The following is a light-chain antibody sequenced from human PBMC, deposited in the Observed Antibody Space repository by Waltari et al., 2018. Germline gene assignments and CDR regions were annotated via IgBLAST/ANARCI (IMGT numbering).Light chain of an antibody. Sequence: QSALTQPASVSGSPGQSITFPCTGPSSDVGGYNFVSWYQQHPGKAPKLMIYDVSNRPSGVSNRFSGSKSGNTASLTISGLLAEDEAHYYCSSYTSRSTLIFGGGTKLTVL. CDR1: SSDVGGYNF. CDR3: SSYTSRSTLI. V-gene: IGLV2-14*03. J-gene: IGLJ2*01. CDR2: DVS.